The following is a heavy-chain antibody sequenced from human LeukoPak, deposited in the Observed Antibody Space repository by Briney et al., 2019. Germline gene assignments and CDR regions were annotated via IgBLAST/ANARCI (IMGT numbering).Heavy chain of an antibody. CDR2: ISYDGSNK. Sequence: PGRSLRLSCAASGFTFSSYAMHWVRQAPGKGREGVAVISYDGSNKYYADSVKGRFTISRDNSKNTLYLQMNSLRAEDTAVYYCARGHTVTTAFDYWGQGTLVTVSS. CDR3: ARGHTVTTAFDY. D-gene: IGHD4-17*01. CDR1: GFTFSSYA. V-gene: IGHV3-30-3*01. J-gene: IGHJ4*02.